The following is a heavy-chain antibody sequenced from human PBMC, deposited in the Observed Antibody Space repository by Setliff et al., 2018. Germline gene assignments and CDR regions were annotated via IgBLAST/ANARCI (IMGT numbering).Heavy chain of an antibody. CDR2: INPSSGAT. CDR3: ARDGGGDSDAFDI. Sequence: GASVKVSCKASGYTFTGYYMYWVRQAPGQGLEWMGRINPSSGATIYAQKFQGRVTMTSDTSISTAYMELGRLGSADTAVYFCARDGGGDSDAFDIWGQGTMVTVS. V-gene: IGHV1-2*06. J-gene: IGHJ3*02. D-gene: IGHD3-16*01. CDR1: GYTFTGYY.